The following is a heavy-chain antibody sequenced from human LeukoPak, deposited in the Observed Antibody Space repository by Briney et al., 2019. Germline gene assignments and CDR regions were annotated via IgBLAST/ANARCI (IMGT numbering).Heavy chain of an antibody. D-gene: IGHD3-10*01. CDR3: ARSVRGYYYGSGTNYGMDV. CDR1: GGSFSGYY. J-gene: IGHJ6*04. V-gene: IGHV4-34*01. CDR2: INHSGST. Sequence: SETLSLTCAVYGGSFSGYYRSWIRQPPGKGLEWIGEINHSGSTNYNPSLKSRVTISVDTSKNQFSLKLNSVTAADTAVYCCARSVRGYYYGSGTNYGMDVWGKGTTVTVPS.